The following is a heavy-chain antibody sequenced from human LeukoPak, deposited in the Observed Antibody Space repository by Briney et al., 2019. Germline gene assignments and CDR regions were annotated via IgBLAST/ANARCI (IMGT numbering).Heavy chain of an antibody. CDR3: ARGDGSGWPNFDY. CDR2: ISAYSGNT. J-gene: IGHJ4*02. CDR1: GYTFTTYG. D-gene: IGHD6-19*01. Sequence: ASVKVSCKASGYTFTTYGISWVRQAPGQGLEWMGWISAYSGNTNYAQKVQGRVTMTTHASTSRAYMELRSLRSDDAAVYYCARGDGSGWPNFDYWGQGTLVTVSS. V-gene: IGHV1-18*01.